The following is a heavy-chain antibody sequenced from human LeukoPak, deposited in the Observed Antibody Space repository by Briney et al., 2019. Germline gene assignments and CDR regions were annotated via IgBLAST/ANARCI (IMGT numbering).Heavy chain of an antibody. J-gene: IGHJ3*02. D-gene: IGHD3-10*01. Sequence: WASVKVSCKVSGYTLTELSMHWVRQAPGKGLEWMGGFDPEDGETIYAQKFQGSVTMTEDTSTDTAYMELSSLRSEDTAVYYCATAMAYDAFDIWGQGTMVTVSS. V-gene: IGHV1-24*01. CDR1: GYTLTELS. CDR3: ATAMAYDAFDI. CDR2: FDPEDGET.